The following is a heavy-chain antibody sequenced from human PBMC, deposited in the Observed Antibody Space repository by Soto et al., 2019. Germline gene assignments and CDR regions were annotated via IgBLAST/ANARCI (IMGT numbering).Heavy chain of an antibody. CDR2: IKSKTDGGTA. V-gene: IGHV3-15*07. CDR1: GFTFSNAW. J-gene: IGHJ6*02. Sequence: EVQLVESGGGLVKPGGSLRLSCAASGFTFSNAWMNWVRQAPGKGLEWVGRIKSKTDGGTADYAAPVKGRFTISRDDSKNTLYLQMDSVIAEDTAVYYCTTQNCSGGSCYSGYYYYGLDVWGQGTTVSVSS. CDR3: TTQNCSGGSCYSGYYYYGLDV. D-gene: IGHD2-15*01.